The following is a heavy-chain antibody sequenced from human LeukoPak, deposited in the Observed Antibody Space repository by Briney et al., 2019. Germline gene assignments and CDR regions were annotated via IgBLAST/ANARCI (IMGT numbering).Heavy chain of an antibody. CDR1: GDSISSGGYY. V-gene: IGHV4-31*03. J-gene: IGHJ4*02. D-gene: IGHD2-2*03. CDR2: IYYSGST. Sequence: SETLSLTCTVSGDSISSGGYYWSWIRQHPGKGLEWIGYIYYSGSTYYNPSLKSRVTISVDTSKNQFSLKLSSVTAADTAVYYCARSPVGIVVVPAAIPFDYWGQGTLVTVSS. CDR3: ARSPVGIVVVPAAIPFDY.